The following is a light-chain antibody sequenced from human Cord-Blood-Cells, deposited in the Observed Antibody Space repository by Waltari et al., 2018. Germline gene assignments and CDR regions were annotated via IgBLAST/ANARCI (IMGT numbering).Light chain of an antibody. CDR1: SSDVGGYNY. CDR2: EVS. J-gene: IGLJ1*01. CDR3: SSYTSSSTYV. Sequence: QSALTQPASVSGSPGQSITISCTGTSSDVGGYNYVSWYQQHPGKAPKLMIYEVSNRPSGVSNRFSGSKSGNTASLTISWLQAEDDADYYCSSYTSSSTYVFGTGTKVTVL. V-gene: IGLV2-14*01.